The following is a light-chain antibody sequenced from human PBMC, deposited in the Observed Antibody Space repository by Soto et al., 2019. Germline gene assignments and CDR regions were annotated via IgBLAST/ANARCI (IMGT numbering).Light chain of an antibody. CDR2: SVS. CDR1: QSFSSSN. J-gene: IGKJ4*01. V-gene: IGKV3-20*01. CDR3: QRYGGSPPVT. Sequence: EVVLTQSPGTLSLSPGERATLSCRASQSFSSSNLAWYQHKPGQPPKLIVYSVSRRATGIPDGFSGSGSGTDFTLTISRLEPEDFALYYCQRYGGSPPVTFGGGTKVDIK.